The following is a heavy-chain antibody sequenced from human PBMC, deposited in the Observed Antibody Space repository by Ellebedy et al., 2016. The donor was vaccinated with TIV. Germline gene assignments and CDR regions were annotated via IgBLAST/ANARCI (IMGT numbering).Heavy chain of an antibody. CDR2: IYYSGST. Sequence: MPGGSLRLSCTVSGGSISSYYWSWIRQPPGKGLEWIGYIYYSGSTNYNPSLKSRVTISVDTSKNQFSLKLSSVTAADTAVYYCARDPRYITIFGVVISYGMDVWGQGTTVTVSS. CDR3: ARDPRYITIFGVVISYGMDV. CDR1: GGSISSYY. J-gene: IGHJ6*02. D-gene: IGHD3-3*01. V-gene: IGHV4-59*01.